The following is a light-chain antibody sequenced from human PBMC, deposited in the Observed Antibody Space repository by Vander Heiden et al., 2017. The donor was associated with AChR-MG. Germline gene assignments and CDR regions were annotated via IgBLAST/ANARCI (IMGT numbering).Light chain of an antibody. CDR3: LRSNSGARV. CDR2: DTS. J-gene: IGLJ3*02. CDR1: TGAVTSGHY. Sequence: QAVVPHEPSLTVSPGGPVPLTSCSSTGAVTSGHYTYWFQQKTGQAPRTLIYDTSNKHSWTPARVSGSLLGGKAALTRAGAQTEDEEEYYCLRSNSGARVFGGGTKLTVL. V-gene: IGLV7-46*01.